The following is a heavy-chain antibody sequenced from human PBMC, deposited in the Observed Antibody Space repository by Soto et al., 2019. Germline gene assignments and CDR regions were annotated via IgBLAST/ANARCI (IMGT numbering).Heavy chain of an antibody. CDR2: ISAYNGKT. V-gene: IGHV1-18*01. D-gene: IGHD5-12*01. CDR3: ARGGDVNYYHGMDV. Sequence: ASVKVSCKASGYTFTSYAMHWVRQAPGQRLEWMGWISAYNGKTNYAQNVQGRVTMTTDTSTRTAYMDLRSLRSDDTAVYYCARGGDVNYYHGMDVWGQATTVTVSS. J-gene: IGHJ6*02. CDR1: GYTFTSYA.